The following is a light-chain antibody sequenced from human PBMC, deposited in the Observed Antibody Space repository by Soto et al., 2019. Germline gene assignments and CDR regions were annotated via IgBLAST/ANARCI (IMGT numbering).Light chain of an antibody. Sequence: QSVLTQPASVSGSPGQSITISCTGTSSDVGGYNYVSWYQQHPGKAPKLMIYEVTNRPSGVSYRFSGSKSGNTASLTISGLQAEDEADYYCCSYTSISTYVFGTGTKGTVL. V-gene: IGLV2-14*01. J-gene: IGLJ1*01. CDR3: CSYTSISTYV. CDR1: SSDVGGYNY. CDR2: EVT.